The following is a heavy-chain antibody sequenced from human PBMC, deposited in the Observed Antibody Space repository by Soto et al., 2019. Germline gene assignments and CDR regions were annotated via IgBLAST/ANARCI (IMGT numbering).Heavy chain of an antibody. J-gene: IGHJ4*02. CDR3: ARGRTYYYGSGSYGTLRPNSYYFDY. V-gene: IGHV4-31*03. D-gene: IGHD3-10*01. CDR1: GGSISSGGYY. Sequence: PSETLSLTCTVSGGSISSGGYYWSWIRQHPGKGLEWIGYIYYSGSTYYNPSLKSRVTISVDRSKNQFSLKLSSVTAADTAVYYCARGRTYYYGSGSYGTLRPNSYYFDYWGQGTLVTVSS. CDR2: IYYSGST.